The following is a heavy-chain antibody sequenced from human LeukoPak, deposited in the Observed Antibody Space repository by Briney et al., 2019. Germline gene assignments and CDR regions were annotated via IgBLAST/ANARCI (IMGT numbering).Heavy chain of an antibody. D-gene: IGHD3-22*01. CDR3: ARGRGVDDSSGYPQPPFDY. V-gene: IGHV4-30-4*01. Sequence: PSETLSLTCTVSGGSLSSGDYYWSWIRQPPGKGLEWIGYIYYSGSTYYNPSLKSRVTISVDTSKNQFSLKLSSVTAADTAVYYCARGRGVDDSSGYPQPPFDYWGQGTLVTVSS. CDR1: GGSLSSGDYY. CDR2: IYYSGST. J-gene: IGHJ4*02.